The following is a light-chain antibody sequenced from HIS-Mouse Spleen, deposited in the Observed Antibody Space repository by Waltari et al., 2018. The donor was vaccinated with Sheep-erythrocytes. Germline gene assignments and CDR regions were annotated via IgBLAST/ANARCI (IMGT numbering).Light chain of an antibody. J-gene: IGLJ2*01. CDR1: KLGDKY. CDR2: QDC. Sequence: SYELTQPPSVSVSPGQTASITCXGDKLGDKYACWYQQKPGQSPVLVIYQDCKRPSGAXERFXXXNSGNTXTXTIXGTQAMDEADYYCQAWDSXHVVFGGXTXLTVX. CDR3: QAWDSXHVV. V-gene: IGLV3-1*01.